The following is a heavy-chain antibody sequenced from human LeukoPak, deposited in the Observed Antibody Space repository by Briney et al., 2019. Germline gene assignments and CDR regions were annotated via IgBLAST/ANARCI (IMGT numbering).Heavy chain of an antibody. CDR2: IYTSGTT. D-gene: IGHD6-6*01. CDR1: GGSISSGGYY. Sequence: SETLSPTCTVSGGSISSGGYYWRWIRQPAGKGLEWIGRIYTSGTTNYNPSLKSRITILVDTSKNQVSLKLSSVTAADTAVYYCARESSSSVSDYWGQGTLVTVSS. CDR3: ARESSSSVSDY. J-gene: IGHJ4*02. V-gene: IGHV4-61*02.